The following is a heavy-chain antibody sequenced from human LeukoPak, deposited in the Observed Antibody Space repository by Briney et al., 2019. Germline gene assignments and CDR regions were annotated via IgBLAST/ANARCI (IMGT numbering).Heavy chain of an antibody. CDR1: GFIFSDYY. CDR2: ISSSGNTM. J-gene: IGHJ4*02. CDR3: AKDWNWAIDY. Sequence: GGSLRLSCAASGFIFSDYYMAWIRQAPGKGLEWLSYISSSGNTMYYADSVMGRFTISRDNSKNTLFLQMNNLRVEDMAVFYCAKDWNWAIDYWGQGTLVTVSS. D-gene: IGHD1-7*01. V-gene: IGHV3-11*04.